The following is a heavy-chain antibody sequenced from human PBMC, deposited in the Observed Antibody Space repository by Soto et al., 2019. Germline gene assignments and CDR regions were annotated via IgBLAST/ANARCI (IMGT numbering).Heavy chain of an antibody. V-gene: IGHV4-30-4*01. Sequence: SETLSLTCTVSGGSISSSDYYWSWIRQPPGKGLEWIGYIYYSGSTYYNPSLKSRLTISLDTSKNQFSLKLSSVTAADTAVYYCARDRRRFDPWGQGTLVTVSS. J-gene: IGHJ5*02. CDR2: IYYSGST. CDR1: GGSISSSDYY. CDR3: ARDRRRFDP.